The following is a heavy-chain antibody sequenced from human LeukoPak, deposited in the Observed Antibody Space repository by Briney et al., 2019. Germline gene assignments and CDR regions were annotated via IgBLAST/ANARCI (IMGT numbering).Heavy chain of an antibody. D-gene: IGHD3-22*01. J-gene: IGHJ4*02. V-gene: IGHV1-69*05. Sequence: ASVKVSCKASGYTFTGYYMHWVRQAPGQGLEWMGRIIPIFGTANYAQKFQGRVTITTDESTSTAYMELSSLRSEDTAVYYCARGPYDSPLDWGQGTLVTVSS. CDR2: IIPIFGTA. CDR3: ARGPYDSPLD. CDR1: GYTFTGYY.